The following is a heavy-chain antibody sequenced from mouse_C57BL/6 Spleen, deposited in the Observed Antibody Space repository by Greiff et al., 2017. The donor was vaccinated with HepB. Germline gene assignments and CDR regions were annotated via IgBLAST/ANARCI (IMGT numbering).Heavy chain of an antibody. J-gene: IGHJ3*01. Sequence: EVQLQQSGPELVKPGASVKIPCKASGYTFTDYNMDWVKQSHGKSLEWIGDINPNNGGTIYNQKFKGKATLTVDKSSSTAYMELRSLTSEDTAVYYCARGRTLYYSFDGFAYWGQGTLVTVSA. CDR1: GYTFTDYN. CDR2: INPNNGGT. D-gene: IGHD2-1*01. CDR3: ARGRTLYYSFDGFAY. V-gene: IGHV1-18*01.